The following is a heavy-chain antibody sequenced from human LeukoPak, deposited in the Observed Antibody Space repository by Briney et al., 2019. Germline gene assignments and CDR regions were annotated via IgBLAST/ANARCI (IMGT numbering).Heavy chain of an antibody. J-gene: IGHJ4*02. V-gene: IGHV3-23*01. Sequence: GGSLRLSCAASGFTFSNYAMCWVRQAPGKGLEWVSGISGSGGATYYADSVKGRFTVSRDDPHNTLYLQMNSVRAEDTAVYFCARGGADHYGSGTYYLMYYFDHWGQGALVTVSS. CDR1: GFTFSNYA. D-gene: IGHD3-10*01. CDR3: ARGGADHYGSGTYYLMYYFDH. CDR2: ISGSGGAT.